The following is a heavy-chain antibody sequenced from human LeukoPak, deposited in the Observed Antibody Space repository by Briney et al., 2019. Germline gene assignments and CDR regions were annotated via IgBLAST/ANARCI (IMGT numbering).Heavy chain of an antibody. V-gene: IGHV1-8*01. J-gene: IGHJ5*02. D-gene: IGHD3-22*01. Sequence: ASVKVSCKTSGYTFTNYDINWVRRATGQGLEWMAWMNPDSGNTGYAQKFQGRVTMTEDTSTDTAYMELSSLRSEDTAVYYCARYYYDSSGFDPWGQGTLVTVSS. CDR2: MNPDSGNT. CDR3: ARYYYDSSGFDP. CDR1: GYTFTNYD.